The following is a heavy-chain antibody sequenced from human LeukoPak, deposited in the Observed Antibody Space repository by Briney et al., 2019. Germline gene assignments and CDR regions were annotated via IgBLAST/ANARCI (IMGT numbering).Heavy chain of an antibody. CDR1: GGTFSNYA. D-gene: IGHD3-22*01. J-gene: IGHJ3*02. CDR3: ASQLFHLDSSGYSLDALDI. CDR2: ITPIFDTP. Sequence: ASVKVSCKTSGGTFSNYAISWVRQAPGQGLEWMGVITPIFDTPNYAQKWQGRVTITTDESTSTAYMELRSLRSEDTAVYYCASQLFHLDSSGYSLDALDIWGQGTMVTVSS. V-gene: IGHV1-69*05.